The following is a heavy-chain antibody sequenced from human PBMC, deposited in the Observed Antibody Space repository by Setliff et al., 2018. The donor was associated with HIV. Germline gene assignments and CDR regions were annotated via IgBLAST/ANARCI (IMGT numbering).Heavy chain of an antibody. D-gene: IGHD2-2*01. J-gene: IGHJ3*02. V-gene: IGHV1-69*13. CDR2: IIPIFGTA. Sequence: SVKVSCKASGGSFRNYAISWVRQAPGQGLEWMGGIIPIFGTANYAQKFQGRVTITADESTSTAYMELSSLRSEDTAVYYCALPAAIRRQYPEDAFDIWGQGTMVTVSS. CDR1: GGSFRNYA. CDR3: ALPAAIRRQYPEDAFDI.